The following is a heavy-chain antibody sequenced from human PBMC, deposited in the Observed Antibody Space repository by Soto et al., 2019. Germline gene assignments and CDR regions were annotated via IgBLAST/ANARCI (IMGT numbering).Heavy chain of an antibody. CDR1: GFTFSSYA. D-gene: IGHD3-3*01. J-gene: IGHJ6*03. CDR2: ISGSGGST. V-gene: IGHV3-23*01. Sequence: GGSLRLSCAASGFTFSSYAMSWVRQAPGKGLEWVSAISGSGGSTYYADTVKGRFTISRDNSKNTLYLQMNSLRAEDTAVYYCAKDEAACVELTIFGVVAQRAYYYYYMDVWGKGTTVTVSS. CDR3: AKDEAACVELTIFGVVAQRAYYYYYMDV.